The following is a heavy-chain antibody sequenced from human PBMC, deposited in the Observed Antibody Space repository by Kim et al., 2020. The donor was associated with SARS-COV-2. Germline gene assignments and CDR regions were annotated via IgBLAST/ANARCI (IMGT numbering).Heavy chain of an antibody. V-gene: IGHV4-31*03. J-gene: IGHJ4*02. CDR1: GGSISSGGYY. CDR3: ARGKIAHPRD. Sequence: SETLSLTCTVSGGSISSGGYYWSWIRQHPGKGLEWIGYIYYSGSTYYNPSLKSRVTISVDTSKNQFSLKLSSVTAADTAVYYCARGKIAHPRDWGQGTLVTVSS. D-gene: IGHD6-13*01. CDR2: IYYSGST.